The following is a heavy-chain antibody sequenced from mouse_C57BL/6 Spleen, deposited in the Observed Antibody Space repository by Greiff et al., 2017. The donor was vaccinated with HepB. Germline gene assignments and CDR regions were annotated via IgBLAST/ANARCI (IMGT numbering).Heavy chain of an antibody. D-gene: IGHD2-5*01. V-gene: IGHV1-80*01. CDR1: GYAFSSYW. Sequence: VKLVESGAELVKPGASVKISCKASGYAFSSYWMNWVKQRPGKGLEWIGQIYPGDGDTNYNGKFKGKATLTADKSSSTAYMQLSSLTSEDSAVYFCARSAYSNLYYYAMDYWGQGTSVTVSS. J-gene: IGHJ4*01. CDR2: IYPGDGDT. CDR3: ARSAYSNLYYYAMDY.